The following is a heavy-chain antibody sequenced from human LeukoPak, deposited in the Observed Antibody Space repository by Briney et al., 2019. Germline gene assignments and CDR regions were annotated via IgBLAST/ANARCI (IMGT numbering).Heavy chain of an antibody. V-gene: IGHV3-48*02. CDR3: ANPTH. CDR2: ISRTGNIV. J-gene: IGHJ4*02. CDR1: GFSFSNYS. Sequence: PGGSLRLSCVATGFSFSNYSMHWVRQAPGKGLEWVSYISRTGNIVYYADSVKGRFTISRDNAKDSLFLQMDSLRDEDTAVYYCANPTHWGQGILVTVSS.